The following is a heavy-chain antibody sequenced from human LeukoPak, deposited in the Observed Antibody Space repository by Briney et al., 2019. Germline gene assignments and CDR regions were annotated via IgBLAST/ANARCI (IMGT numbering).Heavy chain of an antibody. D-gene: IGHD1-20*01. CDR3: ATSSAGITVYDY. V-gene: IGHV4-39*01. J-gene: IGHJ4*02. CDR1: GGSISSSSYY. Sequence: PSETLSLTCAVSGGSISSSSYYWGWIRQPPGKGLEWIGSIYYSRSTYYNPSLKSRVTISVDTSKNPFSLKLSSVTAADTAVYYCATSSAGITVYDYWGQGTLVTVTT. CDR2: IYYSRST.